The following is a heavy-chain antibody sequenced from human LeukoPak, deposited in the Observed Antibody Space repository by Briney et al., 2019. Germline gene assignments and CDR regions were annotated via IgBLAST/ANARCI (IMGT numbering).Heavy chain of an antibody. CDR3: ARRILVLREFNDAFDV. Sequence: ASVKASCKASGYTFSSYGISWVRQAPGQGLEWMGWISVYNGNTNYAQKLQGRVTMTTDTSTSTAYMELRSLRSDDTAVYYCARRILVLREFNDAFDVWGQGTMVSVSS. D-gene: IGHD3-10*01. CDR2: ISVYNGNT. J-gene: IGHJ3*01. CDR1: GYTFSSYG. V-gene: IGHV1-18*01.